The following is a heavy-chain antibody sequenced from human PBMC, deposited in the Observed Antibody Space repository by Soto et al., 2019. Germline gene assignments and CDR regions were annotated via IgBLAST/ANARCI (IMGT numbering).Heavy chain of an antibody. CDR1: GGTFSSYA. CDR3: ASEFIAAAGTNWFDP. CDR2: IIPIFGTA. Sequence: SVKVSCKASGGTFSSYAISWARQAPGQGLEWMGGIIPIFGTANYAQKFQGRVTITADKSTSTAYMELSSLRSEDTAVYYCASEFIAAAGTNWFDPWGQGTLVPVSS. J-gene: IGHJ5*02. D-gene: IGHD6-13*01. V-gene: IGHV1-69*06.